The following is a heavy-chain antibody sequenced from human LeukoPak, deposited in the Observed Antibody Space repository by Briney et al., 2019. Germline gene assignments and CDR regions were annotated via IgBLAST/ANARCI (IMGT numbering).Heavy chain of an antibody. D-gene: IGHD2-2*01. J-gene: IGHJ5*02. CDR3: ARLDCSTTSCRFDP. Sequence: GESLKISCKGSGSGFTTYWIGWVRPMPGKGLEWMGIIYPGDSDSRYSPSFQGQVTISADKSISTAYLQWSSLEASDTAMYYCARLDCSTTSCRFDPWGQGTLVTVSS. CDR1: GSGFTTYW. V-gene: IGHV5-51*01. CDR2: IYPGDSDS.